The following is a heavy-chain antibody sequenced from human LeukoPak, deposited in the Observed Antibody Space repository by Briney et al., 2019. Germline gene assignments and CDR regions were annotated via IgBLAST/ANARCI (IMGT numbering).Heavy chain of an antibody. J-gene: IGHJ4*02. CDR2: ISGRGTT. CDR3: AKDPMVRGSTYDY. D-gene: IGHD3-10*01. CDR1: GFTFSTFA. Sequence: GGSLRLSCAASGFTFSTFAMNWVRQDPGAGLEWVSAISGRGTTYYADSVKGRFTISRDNSKNTLYLQMNSLRAEDTAVYYCAKDPMVRGSTYDYWGQGTLVTVSS. V-gene: IGHV3-23*01.